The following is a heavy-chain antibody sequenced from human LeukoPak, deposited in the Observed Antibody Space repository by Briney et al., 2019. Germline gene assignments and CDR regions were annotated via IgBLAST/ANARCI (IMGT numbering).Heavy chain of an antibody. V-gene: IGHV1-2*02. CDR2: INPNSGGT. J-gene: IGHJ4*02. CDR1: GYTFTGYY. Sequence: GASVKVSCKASGYTFTGYYMHWVRQAPGQGLEWMGWINPNSGGTNYAQKFQGRVTMTRDTSISTAYMELSRLRSDDTAVYYCAIQGGYSYGSRPRELHYYFDYWGRGTLVTVSS. D-gene: IGHD5-18*01. CDR3: AIQGGYSYGSRPRELHYYFDY.